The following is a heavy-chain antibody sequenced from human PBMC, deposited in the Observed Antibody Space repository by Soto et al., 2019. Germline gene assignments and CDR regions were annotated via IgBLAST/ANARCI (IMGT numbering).Heavy chain of an antibody. CDR1: GFTFSTYG. CDR2: ISSSSSYI. J-gene: IGHJ4*02. D-gene: IGHD2-2*01. CDR3: TSGYCTTTTCYHFHY. Sequence: PGGSLRLSCEASGFTFSTYGLNWVRQAPGKGLEWVSSISSSSSYISYSDSVKGRFTISRDNAKSSLYVQMNSLRAEDTAVYYCTSGYCTTTTCYHFHYWGQGTLVTVS. V-gene: IGHV3-21*01.